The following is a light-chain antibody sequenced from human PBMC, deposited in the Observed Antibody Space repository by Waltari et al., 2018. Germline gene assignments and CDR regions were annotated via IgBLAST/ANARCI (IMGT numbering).Light chain of an antibody. CDR2: SVS. V-gene: IGLV2-11*01. CDR1: SSDVGGSDY. Sequence: QSALTQPRSVSGSPGQSVTISCTGTSSDVGGSDYVSWYQQHPGKAPKLMIYSVSKRPSGVPDRFSGSNSGKTSSLTISGLQTEHEADYYCCSYAGNYIWVFGGGTKLTVL. J-gene: IGLJ3*02. CDR3: CSYAGNYIWV.